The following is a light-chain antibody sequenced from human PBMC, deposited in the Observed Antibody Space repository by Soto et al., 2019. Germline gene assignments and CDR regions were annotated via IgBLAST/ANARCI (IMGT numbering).Light chain of an antibody. CDR3: CSYGGTSNYYV. Sequence: QSALTQPRSVSGSPGQSVTISCTGTVSDVGGYNYVSWYQQHPGKVPKVLIYDVSKRPSGVPDRFSGSKSGNTASLTISGLQAEDEADYYCCSYGGTSNYYVFGAGTKVTVL. V-gene: IGLV2-11*01. CDR1: VSDVGGYNY. J-gene: IGLJ1*01. CDR2: DVS.